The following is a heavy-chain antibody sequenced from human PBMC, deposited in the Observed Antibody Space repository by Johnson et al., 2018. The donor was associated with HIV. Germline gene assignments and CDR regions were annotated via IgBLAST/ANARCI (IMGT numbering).Heavy chain of an antibody. CDR1: GFTFRNFD. CDR3: VRGLLWFGELLEAFDI. J-gene: IGHJ3*02. Sequence: QVQLVESGGGVVQPGRSQRLSCGVSGFTFRNFDMHWVRQAPGKGLEWVSIIYSGGSTYYADSVRGRFTISRDNSKNTLYLQMTSLRAEDTAVYYCVRGLLWFGELLEAFDIWGQGTMVTVSS. V-gene: IGHV3-NL1*01. D-gene: IGHD3-10*01. CDR2: IYSGGST.